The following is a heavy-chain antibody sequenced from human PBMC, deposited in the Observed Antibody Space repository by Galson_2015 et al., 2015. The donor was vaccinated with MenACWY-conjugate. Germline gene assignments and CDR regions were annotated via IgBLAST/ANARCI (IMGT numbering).Heavy chain of an antibody. Sequence: SLRLSCAASGFTFSSYAMHWVRQAPGKGLEWVAVISYDGSNKYYADSVKGRFTISRDNSKNTLYLQMNSLRAEDTAVYYCAREGYSYGYGILHYWGQGTLVTVSS. V-gene: IGHV3-30*04. J-gene: IGHJ4*02. CDR1: GFTFSSYA. CDR2: ISYDGSNK. CDR3: AREGYSYGYGILHY. D-gene: IGHD5-18*01.